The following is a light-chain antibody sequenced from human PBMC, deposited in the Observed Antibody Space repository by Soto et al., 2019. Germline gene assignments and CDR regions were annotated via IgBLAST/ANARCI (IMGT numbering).Light chain of an antibody. CDR2: DVS. Sequence: QSALTQPRSVSGSPGQSVTISCTGTSSDVGGYNYVSWYQHDPGKAPKLMISDVSKRPSGVPDPFSGSKSGNTAPQTISWPKAGCGAGYSFCLLSGGYSRVFGGGTQLTAL. V-gene: IGLV2-11*01. CDR3: CLLSGGYSRV. CDR1: SSDVGGYNY. J-gene: IGLJ7*02.